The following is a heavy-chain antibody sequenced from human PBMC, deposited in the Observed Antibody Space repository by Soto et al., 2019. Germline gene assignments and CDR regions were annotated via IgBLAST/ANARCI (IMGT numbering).Heavy chain of an antibody. CDR1: GFTFDDYT. D-gene: IGHD2-8*01. CDR2: ISWDGGST. CDR3: DTKERSNYALDI. V-gene: IGHV3-43*01. J-gene: IGHJ3*02. Sequence: GGSLRLSCAASGFTFDDYTMHWVRQAPGKGLEWVSLISWDGGSTYYADSVKGRFTISRDNSKNSLYLQMNSLRTEDTALYYCDTKERSNYALDIWGQGTMVTVSS.